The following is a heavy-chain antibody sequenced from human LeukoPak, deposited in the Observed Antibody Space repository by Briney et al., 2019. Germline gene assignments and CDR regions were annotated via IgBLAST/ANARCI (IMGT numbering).Heavy chain of an antibody. CDR1: GFTFSSYS. Sequence: GGSLRLSCAASGFTFSSYSMNWVRQAPWKGLEWVSSISSSSSYIYYADSVKGRFTISRDNAKNSLYLQVNSLRAEDTAVYYCARVGSIAAAGTPDYWGQGTLVTVSS. V-gene: IGHV3-21*04. D-gene: IGHD6-13*01. CDR3: ARVGSIAAAGTPDY. J-gene: IGHJ4*02. CDR2: ISSSSSYI.